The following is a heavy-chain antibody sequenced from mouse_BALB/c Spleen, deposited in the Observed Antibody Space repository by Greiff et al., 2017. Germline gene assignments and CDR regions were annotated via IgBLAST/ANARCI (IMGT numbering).Heavy chain of an antibody. J-gene: IGHJ2*01. V-gene: IGHV1-20*02. CDR3: ARSTTGGFDY. CDR2: INPYNGDT. D-gene: IGHD1-1*01. CDR1: GYSFTGYF. Sequence: EVKLEESGPELVKPGASVKISCKASGYSFTGYFMNWVMQSHGKSLEWIGRINPYNGDTFYNQKFKGKATLTVDKSSSTAHMELRSLASEDSAVYYCARSTTGGFDYWGQGTTLTVSS.